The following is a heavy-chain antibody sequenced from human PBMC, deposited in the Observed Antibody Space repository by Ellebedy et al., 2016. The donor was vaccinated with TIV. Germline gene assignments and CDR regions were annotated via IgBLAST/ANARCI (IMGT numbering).Heavy chain of an antibody. J-gene: IGHJ4*02. Sequence: GGSLRLSCAASGFTFSSYWMHWVRQAPGKGLVWVSRINSDGSSTSYADSVKGRFTISRDNAKNSLYLQMNSLRAEDTAVYYCARDPVEMATSVPFDYWGQGTLVTVSS. D-gene: IGHD5-24*01. CDR1: GFTFSSYW. CDR2: INSDGSST. V-gene: IGHV3-74*01. CDR3: ARDPVEMATSVPFDY.